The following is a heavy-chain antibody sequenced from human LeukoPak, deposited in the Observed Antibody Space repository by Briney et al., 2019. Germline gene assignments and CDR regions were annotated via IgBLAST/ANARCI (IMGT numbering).Heavy chain of an antibody. Sequence: CLRLSCAASGLTFYDYAMRWVRQAPGKGLGWVSGISWNSGTIGYADSVKGRFTISRDNAKISLYLQMNRRRAEDTALYYCASQPAYSSGWYDYWGQGTLVTVSS. J-gene: IGHJ4*02. V-gene: IGHV3-9*01. D-gene: IGHD6-19*01. CDR2: ISWNSGTI. CDR3: ASQPAYSSGWYDY. CDR1: GLTFYDYA.